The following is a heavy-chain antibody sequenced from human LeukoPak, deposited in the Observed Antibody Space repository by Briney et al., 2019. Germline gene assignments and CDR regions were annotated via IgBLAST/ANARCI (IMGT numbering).Heavy chain of an antibody. CDR2: ISYDGSNK. J-gene: IGHJ4*02. Sequence: GGSLRLSCAASGFTFSSYGMHWVRQAPGKGLEWVAVISYDGSNKYYADSVKGRFTISRDNSKNTLYLQMNSLRAEDTAVYYCAKTKLYCSGGSCYRGVFDYWGQGTLVTVSS. CDR3: AKTKLYCSGGSCYRGVFDY. CDR1: GFTFSSYG. D-gene: IGHD2-15*01. V-gene: IGHV3-30*18.